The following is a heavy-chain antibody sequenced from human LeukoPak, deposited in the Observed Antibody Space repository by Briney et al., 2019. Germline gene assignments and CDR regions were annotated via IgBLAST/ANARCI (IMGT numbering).Heavy chain of an antibody. V-gene: IGHV3-7*01. CDR2: IKQDGSEK. D-gene: IGHD6-19*01. CDR3: AKDQYSSGWAYYYYMDV. J-gene: IGHJ6*03. CDR1: GFTFSSYW. Sequence: GGSLRLSCAASGFTFSSYWMSGVRQAPGKGLEGVANIKQDGSEKYYVDSVKGRFTISRDNSKNTLYLQMNSLRAEDTAVNYCAKDQYSSGWAYYYYMDVWGKGTTVTISS.